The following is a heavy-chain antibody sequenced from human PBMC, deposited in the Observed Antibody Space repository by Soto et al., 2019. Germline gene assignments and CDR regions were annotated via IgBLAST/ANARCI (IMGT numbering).Heavy chain of an antibody. Sequence: PGGSLRLSCAASGFTFTRYSMNWVRQAPGKGLEWVSSISSTTNYIYYGDSMKGRFTISRDNGKNSLYLEIHSLRAEDTAVYYCVKEVETVRLVAFALWGQGTQVTVSS. V-gene: IGHV3-21*06. J-gene: IGHJ4*02. CDR2: ISSTTNYI. CDR1: GFTFTRYS. CDR3: VKEVETVRLVAFAL. D-gene: IGHD5-18*01.